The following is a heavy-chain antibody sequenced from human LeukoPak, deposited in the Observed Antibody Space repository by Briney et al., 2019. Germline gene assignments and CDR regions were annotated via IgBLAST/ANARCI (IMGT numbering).Heavy chain of an antibody. Sequence: SETLSLTCTVSGYSISSGYYWGWIRQPPGKGLEWIGSIYYSGSTYYNPSLKSRVTISVDTSKNQFSLKLSSVTAADTAVYYCARGGYYYYYGMDVWGQGTTVTVSS. CDR2: IYYSGST. J-gene: IGHJ6*02. CDR3: ARGGYYYYYGMDV. CDR1: GYSISSGYY. D-gene: IGHD3-10*01. V-gene: IGHV4-38-2*02.